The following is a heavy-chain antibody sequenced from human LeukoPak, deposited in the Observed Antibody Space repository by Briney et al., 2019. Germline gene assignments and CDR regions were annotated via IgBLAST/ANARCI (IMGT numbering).Heavy chain of an antibody. J-gene: IGHJ3*02. CDR2: ISSSSSTI. V-gene: IGHV3-48*02. D-gene: IGHD3-22*01. CDR1: GFTFSSYS. Sequence: GGSLRLSCAASGFTFSSYSMSWVRQAPGKGLEWVSYISSSSSTIYYADSVKGRFTISRDNAKNSLYLQMNSLRDEDTAVYYCARSPVITMIVVGNKRGAFDIWGQGTMVTVSS. CDR3: ARSPVITMIVVGNKRGAFDI.